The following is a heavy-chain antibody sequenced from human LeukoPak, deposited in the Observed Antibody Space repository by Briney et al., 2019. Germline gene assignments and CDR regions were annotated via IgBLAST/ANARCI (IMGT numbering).Heavy chain of an antibody. D-gene: IGHD3-10*01. V-gene: IGHV1-18*01. CDR3: AREHVLPYYCDY. CDR2: ISAYNGNT. CDR1: GGTFSSYA. J-gene: IGHJ4*02. Sequence: ASVKVSCKASGGTFSSYAISWVRQAPGQGLEWMGWISAYNGNTNYAQKLQGRVTMTTDTSTSTAYMELRSLRSDDTAVYYCAREHVLPYYCDYWGQGTLVTVSS.